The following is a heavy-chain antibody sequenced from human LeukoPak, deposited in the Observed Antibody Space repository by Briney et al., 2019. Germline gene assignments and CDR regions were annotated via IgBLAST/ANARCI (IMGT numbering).Heavy chain of an antibody. CDR1: GFTFSSYA. CDR2: ISGSGGST. V-gene: IGHV3-23*01. D-gene: IGHD5-12*01. Sequence: GGSLRLSCAASGFTFSSYAMSWVRQAPGKGLEWVSAISGSGGSTYYADSVKGRFTISRDNSKNTLYLQMNSLRAEDTAVYYCAKDQQEYSGYGTYDYLGQGTLVTVSS. J-gene: IGHJ4*02. CDR3: AKDQQEYSGYGTYDY.